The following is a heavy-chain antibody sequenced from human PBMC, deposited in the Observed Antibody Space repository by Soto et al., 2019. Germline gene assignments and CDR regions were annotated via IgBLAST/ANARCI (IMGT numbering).Heavy chain of an antibody. V-gene: IGHV4-59*01. CDR1: GGSISTYY. Sequence: PSETLSLTCTVSGGSISTYYWTWIRQPPGKGLEWIGYIYYSGSTNYNPSLKSRVTISVDTSKNQFSLKLSSVTAADTAVYYCARGFYGDYDYWGQGTLVTVSS. CDR2: IYYSGST. CDR3: ARGFYGDYDY. J-gene: IGHJ4*02. D-gene: IGHD4-17*01.